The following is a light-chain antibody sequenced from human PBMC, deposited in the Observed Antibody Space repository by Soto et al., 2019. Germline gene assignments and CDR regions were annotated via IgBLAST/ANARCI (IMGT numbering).Light chain of an antibody. J-gene: IGKJ4*01. CDR1: QGISSR. CDR2: TAS. Sequence: DIQMTQSPSSVSGSVGDRVTITGRASQGISSRLAWYQQKPGKAPKLLIYTASSLQSGVPSRFSGSGSGTDFTLTISSLQPEEFATYYCQQDNTFPLTVGGGTKVDIK. V-gene: IGKV1-12*01. CDR3: QQDNTFPLT.